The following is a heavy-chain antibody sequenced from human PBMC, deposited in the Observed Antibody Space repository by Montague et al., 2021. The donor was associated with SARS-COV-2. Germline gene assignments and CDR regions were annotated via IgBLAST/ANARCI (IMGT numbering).Heavy chain of an antibody. V-gene: IGHV4-59*01. D-gene: IGHD3-3*01. CDR1: GGSISSYY. CDR3: ARDQAAKISFKGAFDI. Sequence: SETLSLTCTVSGGSISSYYWNWIRETPGKRLEWIGWIYYSGTTNYNPSFKSRVTISLDTPKNQFSPNVNSVTAADTAIYYCARDQAAKISFKGAFDIWGQGRMVTVSS. J-gene: IGHJ3*02. CDR2: IYYSGTT.